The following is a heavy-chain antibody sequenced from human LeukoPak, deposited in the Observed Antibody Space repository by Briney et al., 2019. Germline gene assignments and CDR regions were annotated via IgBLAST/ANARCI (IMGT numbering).Heavy chain of an antibody. V-gene: IGHV1-2*02. CDR3: ARYAGDSVYAFDI. CDR2: INPNSGGT. Sequence: ASVKVSCKASGYTFTGYYMHWVRQAPGQGLEWMGWINPNSGGTNYAQKFQGRVTMTRDTSISTAYMELSRLRSDDTAVYYCARYAGDSVYAFDIWGQGTMVTVSS. CDR1: GYTFTGYY. D-gene: IGHD7-27*01. J-gene: IGHJ3*02.